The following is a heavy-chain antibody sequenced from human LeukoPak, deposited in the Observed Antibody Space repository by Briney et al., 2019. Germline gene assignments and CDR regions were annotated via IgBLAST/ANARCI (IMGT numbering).Heavy chain of an antibody. CDR2: IYYDGTS. CDR1: GGSMTISNFY. CDR3: ARQGSGFGELSDY. Sequence: SETLSLTCTVSGGSMTISNFYWAWIRQTPGKGLEWIGSIYYDGTSYYNPSLKSRVTISVDTSKNQFSLKLSSVTAADTAVYYCARQGSGFGELSDYWGQGTLVTVSS. D-gene: IGHD3-10*01. J-gene: IGHJ4*02. V-gene: IGHV4-39*01.